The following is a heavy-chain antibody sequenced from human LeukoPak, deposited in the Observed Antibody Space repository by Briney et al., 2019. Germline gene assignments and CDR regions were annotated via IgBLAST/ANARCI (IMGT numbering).Heavy chain of an antibody. J-gene: IGHJ4*02. CDR1: GGTFSSYA. CDR3: ARAGYCSSTSCYYYFDY. CDR2: VIPILGIA. V-gene: IGHV1-69*04. Sequence: SVKVSCKASGGTFSSYAISWVRQAPGQGLEWMGRVIPILGIANYAQKFQGRVTITADKSTSTAYMELSSLRSEDTAVYYCARAGYCSSTSCYYYFDYWGQGTLVTVSS. D-gene: IGHD2-2*01.